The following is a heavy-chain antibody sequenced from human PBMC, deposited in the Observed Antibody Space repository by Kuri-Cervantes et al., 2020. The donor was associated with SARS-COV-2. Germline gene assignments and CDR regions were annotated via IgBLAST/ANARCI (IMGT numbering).Heavy chain of an antibody. D-gene: IGHD5-24*01. CDR1: GFTFSIYA. CDR3: ASVSTMGVSLD. V-gene: IGHV3-23*01. Sequence: GSLRLSCAASGFTFSIYAMSWVRQAPGKGLEWVAGISGSGAVTYYTDSLRGRFTISRDHSKNTVILQMTSLRAEDTAVYYCASVSTMGVSLDWGQGTLVTVSS. CDR2: ISGSGAVT. J-gene: IGHJ4*02.